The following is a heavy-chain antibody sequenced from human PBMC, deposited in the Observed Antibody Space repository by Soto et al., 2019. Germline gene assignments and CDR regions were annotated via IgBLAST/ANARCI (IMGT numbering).Heavy chain of an antibody. CDR2: IWYDGSNK. V-gene: IGHV3-33*01. CDR1: GFTFSSYG. D-gene: IGHD4-4*01. J-gene: IGHJ6*03. Sequence: GGSLRLSCAASGFTFSSYGMHWVRQAPGKGLEWVAVIWYDGSNKYYADSVKGRFTISRDNSKNTLYLQMNSLRAEDTAVYYCARDGVRTTVTHAGRVDYYYYYYMDVWGKGTTVTVSS. CDR3: ARDGVRTTVTHAGRVDYYYYYYMDV.